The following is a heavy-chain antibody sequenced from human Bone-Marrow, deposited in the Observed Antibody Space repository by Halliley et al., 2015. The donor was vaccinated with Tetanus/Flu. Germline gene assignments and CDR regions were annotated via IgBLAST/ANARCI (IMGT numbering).Heavy chain of an antibody. CDR3: ARDWETGFDP. V-gene: IGHV4-59*11. D-gene: IGHD1-26*01. CDR2: IYYSGST. Sequence: GLVKPSETLPLTCTVSGDSISSHYWSWIRQPPGKGLEWIGSIYYSGSTKYNPSLNSRVTISVDTSKNQYSVNLHSVTAADTAVYYCARDWETGFDPWGQGTLVTVSS. CDR1: GDSISSHY. J-gene: IGHJ5*02.